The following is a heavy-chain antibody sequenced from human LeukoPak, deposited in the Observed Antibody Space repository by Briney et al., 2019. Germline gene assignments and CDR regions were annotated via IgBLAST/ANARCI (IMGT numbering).Heavy chain of an antibody. CDR2: ISNSGTTM. D-gene: IGHD3-10*01. CDR1: GFTLSSYE. CDR3: ARDLSGAPMAAFFDY. V-gene: IGHV3-48*03. J-gene: IGHJ4*02. Sequence: GGSLRLSCAASGFTLSSYEMNWVRQAPGKGLEWVSYISNSGTTMYYAHSVKGRFTISRDNAKNSLYLQMNSLRAEDTVVYYCARDLSGAPMAAFFDYWGQGTLVTVSS.